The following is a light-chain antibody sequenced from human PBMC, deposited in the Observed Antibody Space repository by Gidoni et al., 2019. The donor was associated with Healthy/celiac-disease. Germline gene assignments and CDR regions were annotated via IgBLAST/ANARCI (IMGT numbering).Light chain of an antibody. Sequence: QSVLTQPPSASGTPGQRVTLSCSGSSSNIGSNYVYCYQQLPGTAPKLLIYRNNQRPSGVPDRFSGSKSGTSASLAISGLRSEDEADYYCAAWDDSLSGWVFGGGTKLTVL. J-gene: IGLJ3*02. CDR3: AAWDDSLSGWV. V-gene: IGLV1-47*01. CDR1: SSNIGSNY. CDR2: RNN.